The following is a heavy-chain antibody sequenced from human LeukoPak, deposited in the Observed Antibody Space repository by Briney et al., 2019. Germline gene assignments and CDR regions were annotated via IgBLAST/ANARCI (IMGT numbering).Heavy chain of an antibody. CDR1: GFTFSSYS. CDR2: ISSSSSYI. Sequence: PGGSLRLSCAASGFTFSSYSMNWVRQAPGKGLEWVSSISSSSSYIYYADSVKGRFTISRDNAKNSLYLQMNSLRAEDTAVYYCVRDLLERMVRAKGGLAAFDIWGQGTMVTVSS. D-gene: IGHD3-10*01. CDR3: VRDLLERMVRAKGGLAAFDI. V-gene: IGHV3-21*01. J-gene: IGHJ3*02.